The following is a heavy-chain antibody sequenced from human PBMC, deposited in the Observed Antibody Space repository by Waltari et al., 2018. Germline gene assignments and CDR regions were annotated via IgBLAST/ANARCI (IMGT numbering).Heavy chain of an antibody. Sequence: VQLVESGGGVVQPGRSLRRSCAGPGFPFSRPALHWVRQAPGKGLEWVAVISYEATSKDYADSVQGRFTISRDNSKNTLYLQMNSLRVEDTAVYYCARDQYSTGWYPDYWGQGTLVTVSS. D-gene: IGHD6-19*01. V-gene: IGHV3-30-3*01. CDR3: ARDQYSTGWYPDY. CDR1: GFPFSRPA. CDR2: ISYEATSK. J-gene: IGHJ4*02.